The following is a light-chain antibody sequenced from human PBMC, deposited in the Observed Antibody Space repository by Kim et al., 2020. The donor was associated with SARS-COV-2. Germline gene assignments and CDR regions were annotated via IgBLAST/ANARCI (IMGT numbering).Light chain of an antibody. CDR1: QGISND. CDR2: SAS. J-gene: IGKJ3*01. CDR3: QQLNSFPPEFA. V-gene: IGKV1-9*01. Sequence: GDRLTISCRASQGISNDLAWYQQKSGEAPKLLIYSASSLRSGVPSRFSGRGSGTDFTLTINSLQPEDSATYYCQQLNSFPPEFAFGPGTKVDIK.